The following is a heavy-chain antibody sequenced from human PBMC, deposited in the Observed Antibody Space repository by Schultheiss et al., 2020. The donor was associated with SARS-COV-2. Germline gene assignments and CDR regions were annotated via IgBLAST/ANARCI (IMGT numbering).Heavy chain of an antibody. CDR1: GGSISSGDYY. J-gene: IGHJ3*02. Sequence: SETLSLTCTVSGGSISSGDYYWSWIRQPPGKGLEWIGYIYYSGSTYYNPSLKGRVTISVDTSKNQFSLKLSSVTAADTAVYYCARERLRSWGIDAFDIWGQGTMVTVSS. V-gene: IGHV4-30-4*01. D-gene: IGHD3-16*01. CDR3: ARERLRSWGIDAFDI. CDR2: IYYSGST.